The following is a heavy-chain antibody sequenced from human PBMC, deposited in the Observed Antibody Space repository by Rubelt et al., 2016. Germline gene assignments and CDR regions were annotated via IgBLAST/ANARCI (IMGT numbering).Heavy chain of an antibody. CDR1: GGSISSYY. CDR2: IYYSWST. CDR3: ARESDALAGYFDY. V-gene: IGHV4-59*01. J-gene: IGHJ4*02. Sequence: QVQLQESGPGLVKPSETLSLTCTVSGGSISSYYWSWIRQPPGKGLEWIGYIYYSWSTNYNPSLKSRVTISVDTAKNPFSLKLSAVTAADTAVYYCARESDALAGYFDYWGQGTLVTVSS. D-gene: IGHD3-10*01.